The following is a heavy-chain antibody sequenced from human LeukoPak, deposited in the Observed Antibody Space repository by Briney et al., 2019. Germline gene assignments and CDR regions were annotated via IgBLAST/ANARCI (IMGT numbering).Heavy chain of an antibody. CDR1: GGSISSSSYY. CDR3: ARGPFVVVPAAIRPFDY. V-gene: IGHV4-39*07. CDR2: INHSGST. D-gene: IGHD2-2*01. J-gene: IGHJ4*02. Sequence: SETLSLTCTVSGGSISSSSYYWGWIRQPPGKGLEWIGEINHSGSTNYNPSLKSRATISVDTSKNQFSLKLSSVTAADTAVYYCARGPFVVVPAAIRPFDYWGQGTLVTVSS.